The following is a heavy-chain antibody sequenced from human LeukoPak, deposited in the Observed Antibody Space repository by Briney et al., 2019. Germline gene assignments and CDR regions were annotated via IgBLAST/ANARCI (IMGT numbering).Heavy chain of an antibody. CDR3: ARIIVVAGRYFDL. J-gene: IGHJ2*01. CDR1: GFTFSSYE. CDR2: ISSSGSTI. D-gene: IGHD3-22*01. V-gene: IGHV3-48*03. Sequence: GGSLRLSCAASGFTFSSYEMNWVRQAPGKGLEWVSYISSSGSTIYYADSVKGRFTISRDNSRNTLSLQMNSLRAEDTAIYYCARIIVVAGRYFDLWGRGTLVTVSS.